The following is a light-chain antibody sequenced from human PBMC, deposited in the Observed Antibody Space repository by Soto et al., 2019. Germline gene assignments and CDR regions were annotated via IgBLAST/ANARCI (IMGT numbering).Light chain of an antibody. CDR2: DVS. CDR1: SSDVGGYTY. Sequence: QSVLTQPASLCGSPGQSITISCTGTSSDVGGYTYVSWYQQHPGKAPKLMIYDVSYLPSGVSNRFSGSKSGNTASLTISGLQAEDEADYYCSSYTSSSNSFVFGTGTKVTVL. CDR3: SSYTSSSNSFV. V-gene: IGLV2-14*03. J-gene: IGLJ1*01.